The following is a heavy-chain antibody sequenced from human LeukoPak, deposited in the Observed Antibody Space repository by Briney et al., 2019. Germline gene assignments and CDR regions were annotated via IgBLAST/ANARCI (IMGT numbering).Heavy chain of an antibody. D-gene: IGHD2-15*01. CDR2: ISYDGSSK. CDR3: AKDGCSGASCYVAFHL. Sequence: GRSLRLSCAASGFTFSSYGMHWVRQAPGKGLEWVAVISYDGSSKYYADSVKGRFTISRDNSKNTLYLQMNSLRAEDTAVYYCAKDGCSGASCYVAFHLCGQGTMVLVSS. V-gene: IGHV3-30*18. CDR1: GFTFSSYG. J-gene: IGHJ3*01.